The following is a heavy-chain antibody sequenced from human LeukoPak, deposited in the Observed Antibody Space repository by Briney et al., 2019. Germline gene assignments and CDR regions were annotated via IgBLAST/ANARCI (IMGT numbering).Heavy chain of an antibody. D-gene: IGHD2/OR15-2a*01. CDR2: IYHSGST. CDR1: GGSISSGGYY. V-gene: IGHV4-30-2*01. Sequence: PSQTLSLTCTVSGGSISSGGYYWSWIRQPPGKGLEWIGYIYHSGSTYYNPSLKSRVTISVDRSKNQFPLKLSSVTAADTAVYYCARDVIIGAFDIWGQGTMVTVSS. J-gene: IGHJ3*02. CDR3: ARDVIIGAFDI.